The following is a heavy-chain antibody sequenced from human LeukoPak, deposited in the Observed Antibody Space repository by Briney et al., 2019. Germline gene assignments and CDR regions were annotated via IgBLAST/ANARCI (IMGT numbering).Heavy chain of an antibody. V-gene: IGHV4-59*01. CDR2: IYYNGST. CDR3: ARGEEWLGELDY. J-gene: IGHJ4*02. CDR1: GGSISSYY. Sequence: PSETLSLTCTVSGGSISSYYWSWIRQPPGKGLEWIGYIYYNGSTNYNPSLKSRVTISVDTSKNQFSLKLSSVTAADTAVYYCARGEEWLGELDYWGQGTLVTVSS. D-gene: IGHD6-19*01.